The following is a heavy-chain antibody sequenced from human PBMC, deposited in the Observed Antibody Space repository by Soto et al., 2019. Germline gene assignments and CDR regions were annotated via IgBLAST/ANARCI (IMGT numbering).Heavy chain of an antibody. D-gene: IGHD4-17*01. Sequence: SETLSLTCAVYGGSFSGYYWSWIRQPPGKGLEWIGEINHSGSTNYNPSLKSRVTISVDTSKNQFSLKLSSVTAADTAVYYCARGRRTTVTINYWGQGTLVTVSS. CDR2: INHSGST. CDR1: GGSFSGYY. J-gene: IGHJ4*02. CDR3: ARGRRTTVTINY. V-gene: IGHV4-34*01.